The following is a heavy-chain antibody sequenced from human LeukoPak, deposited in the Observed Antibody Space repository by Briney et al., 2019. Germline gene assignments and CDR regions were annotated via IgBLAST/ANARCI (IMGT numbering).Heavy chain of an antibody. J-gene: IGHJ4*02. D-gene: IGHD3-22*01. CDR1: GFTFSSYG. Sequence: GRSLRLSCAASGFTFSSYGMHWVRQAPGKGLEWVAVISYDGTNKYYADSVKGRFTISRDNAKNSLYLQMNSLRAEDTAVYYCARDGFHYYDSSGYTYWGQGTLVTVSS. CDR2: ISYDGTNK. V-gene: IGHV3-30*03. CDR3: ARDGFHYYDSSGYTY.